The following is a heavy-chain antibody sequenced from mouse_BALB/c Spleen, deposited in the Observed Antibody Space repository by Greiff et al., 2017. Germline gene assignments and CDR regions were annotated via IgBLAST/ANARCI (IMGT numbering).Heavy chain of an antibody. V-gene: IGHV2-5-1*01. CDR3: AKNGREDYYAMDY. Sequence: QVHVKQSGPSLVQPSQSLSITCTVSGFSLTSYGVHWVRQSPGKGLEWLGVIWRGGSTDYNAAFMSRLSITKDNSKSQVFFKMNSLQADDTAIYYCAKNGREDYYAMDYWGQGTSVTVSS. J-gene: IGHJ4*01. CDR1: GFSLTSYG. CDR2: IWRGGST. D-gene: IGHD4-1*01.